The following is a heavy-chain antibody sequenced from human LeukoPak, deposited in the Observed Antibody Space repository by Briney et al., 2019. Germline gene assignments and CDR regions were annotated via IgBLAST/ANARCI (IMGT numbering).Heavy chain of an antibody. CDR1: GFTFSSYA. D-gene: IGHD6-13*01. J-gene: IGHJ5*02. Sequence: PGGSLRLSCAASGFTFSSYAMSWVRQAPGKGLEWVANIKKDGSEKYYVDSVKGRFTISRDNAKNSLYLQMNSLRAEDTAVYYCARDELARGRAAAGIGWFDPWGQGTLVTVSS. CDR2: IKKDGSEK. V-gene: IGHV3-7*01. CDR3: ARDELARGRAAAGIGWFDP.